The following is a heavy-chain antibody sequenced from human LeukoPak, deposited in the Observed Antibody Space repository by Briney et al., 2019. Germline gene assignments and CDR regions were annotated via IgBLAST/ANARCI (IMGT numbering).Heavy chain of an antibody. V-gene: IGHV3-53*01. Sequence: GGSLRLSCAASGFTVSSNYMSWVRQAPGKGLEWVSVIYSGGSTYYADSVKGRFTISRDNSKNTLYLQMNSLRAEDTAVYYCAIERGSSWKWRYYFDYWGQGTLVTVSS. D-gene: IGHD6-13*01. CDR3: AIERGSSWKWRYYFDY. CDR2: IYSGGST. CDR1: GFTVSSNY. J-gene: IGHJ4*02.